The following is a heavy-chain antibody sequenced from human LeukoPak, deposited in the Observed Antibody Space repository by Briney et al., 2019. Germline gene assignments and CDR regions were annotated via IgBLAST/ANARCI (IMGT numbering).Heavy chain of an antibody. Sequence: SDTLSLTCTVSGGSISSYYWSWIRQPPGKGLEWIGYIYYSGSTNYNPSLKSRVTISVDTSKNQFSLKLSSVTAADTAVYYCARVSSSWSDAFDIWGQGTMVTVSS. CDR3: ARVSSSWSDAFDI. J-gene: IGHJ3*02. CDR1: GGSISSYY. D-gene: IGHD6-13*01. CDR2: IYYSGST. V-gene: IGHV4-59*07.